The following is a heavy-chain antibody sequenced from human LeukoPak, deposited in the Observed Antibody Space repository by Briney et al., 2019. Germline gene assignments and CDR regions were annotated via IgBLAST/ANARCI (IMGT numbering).Heavy chain of an antibody. V-gene: IGHV1-69*06. CDR1: GGTFSSYA. CDR3: ARDGVRRGYYGSGGYGWATP. J-gene: IGHJ5*02. CDR2: IIPIFGTA. Sequence: SVKVSCKASGGTFSSYAISWVRQAPGQGLEWMGGIIPIFGTANYAQKFQGRVTITADKSTSPAYMVLSSLRSEDTAVYYCARDGVRRGYYGSGGYGWATPWGKGTLATVS. D-gene: IGHD3-10*01.